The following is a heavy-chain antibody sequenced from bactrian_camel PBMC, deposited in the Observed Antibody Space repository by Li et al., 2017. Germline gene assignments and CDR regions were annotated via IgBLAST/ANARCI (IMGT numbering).Heavy chain of an antibody. J-gene: IGHJ4*01. CDR1: GHNVRWDF. CDR2: LHDVTP. D-gene: IGHD1*01. V-gene: IGHV3-3*01. CDR3: ASGWLSSRGSWDTPQNYRY. Sequence: QVQLVESGGGSVQAGGSLTLSCVALGHNVRWDFIAWFRQAPGKEREGVAALHDVTPYYADFVNGRFTISRDEAINTMSLRMNSLKPEDTAMYYCASGWLSSRGSWDTPQNYRYWGQGTQVTVS.